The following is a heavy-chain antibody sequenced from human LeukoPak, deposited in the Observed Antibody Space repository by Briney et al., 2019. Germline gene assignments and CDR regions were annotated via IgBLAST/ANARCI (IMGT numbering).Heavy chain of an antibody. Sequence: GGSLRLSCAASEFTFSSYSMNWVRQAPGKGLEWVSYISSSSSTIYYADSVKGRFTISRDNAKNSLYLQMNSLRAEDTAVYYCARVGVRFDSWGQGTLVTVSS. V-gene: IGHV3-48*01. J-gene: IGHJ4*02. CDR1: EFTFSSYS. CDR3: ARVGVRFDS. CDR2: ISSSSSTI. D-gene: IGHD3-16*02.